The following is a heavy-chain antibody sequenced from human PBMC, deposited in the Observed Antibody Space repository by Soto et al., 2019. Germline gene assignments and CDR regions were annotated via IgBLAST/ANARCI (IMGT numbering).Heavy chain of an antibody. Sequence: ASVKVSCKASGYTFTGYYMHCVRQAPGQGLEWMGWINPNSGGTNYAQKFQGWVTMTRDTSISTAYMELSRLRSDDTAVYYCARENIPYYDYVWGSYRPPYYYYYGMDVWGQGTTVTVSS. V-gene: IGHV1-2*04. CDR2: INPNSGGT. CDR1: GYTFTGYY. D-gene: IGHD3-16*02. J-gene: IGHJ6*02. CDR3: ARENIPYYDYVWGSYRPPYYYYYGMDV.